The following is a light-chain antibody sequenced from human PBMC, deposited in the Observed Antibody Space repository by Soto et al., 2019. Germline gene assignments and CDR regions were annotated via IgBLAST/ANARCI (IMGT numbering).Light chain of an antibody. Sequence: EIVLTQSPGTLSLSPGERATLSCRASQSVSSSYLAWYQQKPGQAPRLLIYGASSRATGIPDRFSGSGSGTDFTLTISRLEPEDFAVYYCQQYGGSPLTFGGGPKVEIK. CDR2: GAS. CDR1: QSVSSSY. J-gene: IGKJ4*01. CDR3: QQYGGSPLT. V-gene: IGKV3-20*01.